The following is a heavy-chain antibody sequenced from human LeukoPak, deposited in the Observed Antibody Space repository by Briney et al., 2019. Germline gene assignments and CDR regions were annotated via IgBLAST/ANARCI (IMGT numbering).Heavy chain of an antibody. Sequence: GGSLRLSCVGSGFTFSIYGIHWVRQAPDKGLEWVAFMRYDGSDKYYADCVKGRFTISRDNSKSTLYLQMNSLRVEDTAVYYCAKGFGSAGYWGRGTLVTVSS. CDR1: GFTFSIYG. CDR3: AKGFGSAGY. J-gene: IGHJ4*02. CDR2: MRYDGSDK. V-gene: IGHV3-30*02. D-gene: IGHD6-19*01.